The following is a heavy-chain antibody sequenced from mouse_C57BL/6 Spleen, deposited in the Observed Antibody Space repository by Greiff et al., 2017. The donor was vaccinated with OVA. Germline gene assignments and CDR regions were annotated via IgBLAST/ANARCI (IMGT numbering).Heavy chain of an antibody. CDR2: INPNNGGT. V-gene: IGHV1-26*01. CDR1: GYTFTDYY. Sequence: EVQLQQSGPELVKPGASVKISCKASGYTFTDYYMNWVKQSHGKSLEWIGDINPNNGGTSYNQKFKGKATLTVDKSSSTAYMELRSLTSEDSAVYYCASLYDGYNYWGQGTTLTVSS. CDR3: ASLYDGYNY. J-gene: IGHJ2*01. D-gene: IGHD2-3*01.